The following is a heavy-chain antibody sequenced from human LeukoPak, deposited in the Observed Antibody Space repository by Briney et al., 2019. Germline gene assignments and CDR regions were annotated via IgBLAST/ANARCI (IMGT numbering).Heavy chain of an antibody. Sequence: KSSDTLSLTCAVSGCSISSSNWWGWIRQPPGKGLEWIGYIYYSGSTYYNPSLKSRVTMSVDTSKNQFSLKLSSVTAADTAVYYCAREGYYGSGSTFDYWGQGTLVTVSS. J-gene: IGHJ4*02. V-gene: IGHV4-28*03. D-gene: IGHD3-10*01. CDR2: IYYSGST. CDR1: GCSISSSNW. CDR3: AREGYYGSGSTFDY.